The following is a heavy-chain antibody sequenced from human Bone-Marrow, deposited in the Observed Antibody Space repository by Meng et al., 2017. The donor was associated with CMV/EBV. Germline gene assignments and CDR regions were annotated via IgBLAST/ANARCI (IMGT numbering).Heavy chain of an antibody. Sequence: GGSLRLSCAASGFSFSTYGMHWVRQAPGKGLEWVSYISNSGSTIYYADSVKGRFTISRDNAKNSLYLQMNSLRAEDTAVYYCARDWGIVVVTGMDVWGQGTTVTVSS. V-gene: IGHV3-48*04. J-gene: IGHJ6*02. CDR3: ARDWGIVVVTGMDV. CDR2: ISNSGSTI. D-gene: IGHD3-22*01. CDR1: GFSFSTYG.